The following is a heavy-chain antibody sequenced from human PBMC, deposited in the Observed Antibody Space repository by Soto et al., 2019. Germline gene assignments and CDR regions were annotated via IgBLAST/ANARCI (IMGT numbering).Heavy chain of an antibody. V-gene: IGHV3-23*01. CDR1: GFSFSAYA. Sequence: EVQLLDSGGGLVQPGGSLRLSCAASGFSFSAYAMSWVRQAPGKGLAWVSSISGRGDTTYYADSVKGRFTISRDNSKNALYLQMSTLRADDTAVYFCAKVQIAVAANGYGFDYWGQGTQVTVSS. CDR2: ISGRGDTT. J-gene: IGHJ4*02. CDR3: AKVQIAVAANGYGFDY. D-gene: IGHD6-19*01.